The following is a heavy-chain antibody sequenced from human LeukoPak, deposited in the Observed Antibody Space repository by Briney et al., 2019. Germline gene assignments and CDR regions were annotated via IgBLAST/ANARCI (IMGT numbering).Heavy chain of an antibody. Sequence: PSETLSLSCAVYGGSFSGYSWSWIRQPPGKGLEWIGAINHSGSTNYNPSLKSRVTMSVDTSKNQFSLKLSSVTAADTAVYYCARGRHYYDYVWGSYRQYYFDYWGQGTLVTVSS. V-gene: IGHV4-34*01. J-gene: IGHJ4*02. CDR1: GGSFSGYS. D-gene: IGHD3-16*02. CDR2: INHSGST. CDR3: ARGRHYYDYVWGSYRQYYFDY.